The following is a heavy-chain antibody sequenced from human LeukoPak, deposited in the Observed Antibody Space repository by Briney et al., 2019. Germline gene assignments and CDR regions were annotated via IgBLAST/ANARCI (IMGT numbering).Heavy chain of an antibody. V-gene: IGHV3-66*02. J-gene: IGHJ4*02. CDR2: IYSGGST. D-gene: IGHD6-19*01. CDR1: GFTVSSNY. CDR3: ARSQGPSGWYSY. Sequence: SGGSLRLSCAASGFTVSSNYMSWARQAPGKGLEWVSVIYSGGSTYYADSVKGRFTISRDNSKNTLYLQMNSLRAEDTAVYYCARSQGPSGWYSYWGQGTLVTVSS.